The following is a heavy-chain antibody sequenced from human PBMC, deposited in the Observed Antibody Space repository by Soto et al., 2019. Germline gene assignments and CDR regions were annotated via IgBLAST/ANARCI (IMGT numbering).Heavy chain of an antibody. CDR1: GGSVSSGSYY. Sequence: SETLSLTCTVSGGSVSSGSYYWNWIRQPPGKGLEWIGYIYYSGFTNYNPSLKSRVTISVDTSKNDFSLKLSSVTAADTAVYYWAGGPHSGTYWGVFDYWGREPMVTVSS. V-gene: IGHV4-61*01. J-gene: IGHJ4*02. CDR3: AGGPHSGTYWGVFDY. D-gene: IGHD1-26*01. CDR2: IYYSGFT.